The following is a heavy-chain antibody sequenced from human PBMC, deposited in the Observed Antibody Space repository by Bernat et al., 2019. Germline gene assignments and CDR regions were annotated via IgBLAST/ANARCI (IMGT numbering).Heavy chain of an antibody. Sequence: QLQLQESGPGLVKPSQTLSLTCTVSGGSISSGSYYWGWIRQPPGKGLEWIGCIYYSGSTYYNPSLKSRVTISVDTSKNQFSLKLSSVTAADTAVYYCARSGNYGGCYFWFDHWGQGTLVTVSS. CDR3: ARSGNYGGCYFWFDH. CDR1: GGSISSGSYY. D-gene: IGHD2-15*01. CDR2: IYYSGST. J-gene: IGHJ5*02. V-gene: IGHV4-39*01.